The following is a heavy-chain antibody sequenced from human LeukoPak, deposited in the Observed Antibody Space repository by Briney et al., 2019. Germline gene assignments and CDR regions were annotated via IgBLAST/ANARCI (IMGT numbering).Heavy chain of an antibody. CDR2: IRSKGNNYAT. Sequence: GGSLRLSCAASEFTVSANEMSWVRQASGKGLEWVGRIRSKGNNYATAYAASVKGRFTISRDDSKNTAYLQMNSLKTEDTAVYYCTRLYDSGFDYWGQGTLVTVSS. J-gene: IGHJ4*02. CDR1: EFTVSANE. V-gene: IGHV3-73*01. CDR3: TRLYDSGFDY. D-gene: IGHD3-10*01.